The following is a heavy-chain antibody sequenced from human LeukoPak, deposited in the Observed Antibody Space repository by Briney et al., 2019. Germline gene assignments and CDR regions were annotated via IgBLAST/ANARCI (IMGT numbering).Heavy chain of an antibody. CDR3: AREPTILCGSSTSCYSYYYYMDV. Sequence: SETLSLTCTVSGGSISSYYWSWIRQPAGKGLEWIGRIYTSGSTNYNPSLKSRVTMSVDTSKNQFSLKLSSVTAADTAVYYCAREPTILCGSSTSCYSYYYYMDVWGQGTTVTVSS. V-gene: IGHV4-4*07. CDR2: IYTSGST. D-gene: IGHD2-2*01. J-gene: IGHJ6*03. CDR1: GGSISSYY.